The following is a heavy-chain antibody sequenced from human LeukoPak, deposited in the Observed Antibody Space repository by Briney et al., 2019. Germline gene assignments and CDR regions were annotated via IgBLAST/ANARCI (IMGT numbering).Heavy chain of an antibody. J-gene: IGHJ4*02. V-gene: IGHV4-39*01. Sequence: PSETLSLTCTVSGGSISSYYWGWIRQPPGKGLEWIGSIYYSGSTYYNPSLKSRVTISVDTSKNQFSLKLSSVTAADTAVYYCARHLGDWSAFDYWGQGTLVTVSS. CDR2: IYYSGST. D-gene: IGHD2-21*01. CDR1: GGSISSYY. CDR3: ARHLGDWSAFDY.